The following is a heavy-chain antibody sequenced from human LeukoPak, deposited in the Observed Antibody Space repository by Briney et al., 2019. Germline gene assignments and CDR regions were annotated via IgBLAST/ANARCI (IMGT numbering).Heavy chain of an antibody. D-gene: IGHD2-2*01. Sequence: GASVMLSCKASGYTFTGYWIHWVRQAPRQGFEWMGWINPKNGDTKFAQKFQARVTMTRDTSTNTVYMEVSSLISDDTAVYYCTRGFLPARFDSWGQGTLVTVSS. J-gene: IGHJ5*01. CDR1: GYTFTGYW. CDR2: INPKNGDT. CDR3: TRGFLPARFDS. V-gene: IGHV1-2*02.